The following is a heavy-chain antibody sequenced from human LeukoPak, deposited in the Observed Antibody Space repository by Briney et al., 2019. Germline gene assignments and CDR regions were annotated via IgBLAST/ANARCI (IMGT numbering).Heavy chain of an antibody. CDR3: ARRGSSSIAAS. J-gene: IGHJ4*02. D-gene: IGHD6-13*01. CDR1: GGSFSGYY. Sequence: SETLSLTCAVYGGSFSGYYWSWIRQPPGKGLEWIGEINHSGSTNYNPSLKSRVTISVDTSKNQFSLKLSSVTAADTAVYYCARRGSSSIAASWGQGTLVTVSS. V-gene: IGHV4-34*01. CDR2: INHSGST.